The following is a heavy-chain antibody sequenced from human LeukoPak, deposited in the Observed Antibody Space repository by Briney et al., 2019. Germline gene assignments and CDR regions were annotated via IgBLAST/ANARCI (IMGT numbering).Heavy chain of an antibody. CDR2: ISFSSDTI. V-gene: IGHV3-48*01. D-gene: IGHD3-22*01. J-gene: IGHJ4*02. CDR3: ARDRTYYDTSGYGL. Sequence: GGSLRLSCAASGFTFSSYSINWVRQAPGKGLEWVSYISFSSDTIYYADSVKGRFTISRDNAKNSLYLQMNSPRAEDTAVYYCARDRTYYDTSGYGLWGQGTLVTVSS. CDR1: GFTFSSYS.